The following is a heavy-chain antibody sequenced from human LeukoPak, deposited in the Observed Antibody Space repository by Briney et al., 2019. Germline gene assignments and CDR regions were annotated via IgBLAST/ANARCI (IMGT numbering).Heavy chain of an antibody. CDR1: GGSISSYY. J-gene: IGHJ4*02. V-gene: IGHV4-59*06. Sequence: SETLSLTCTVSGGSISSYYWSWIRQHPGKGLEWIGYIYYSGSTYYNPSLKSRVTISVDTSKNQFSLKLSSVTAADTAVYYCARGNTAPESPYFDYWGQGTLVTVSS. CDR2: IYYSGST. D-gene: IGHD1/OR15-1a*01. CDR3: ARGNTAPESPYFDY.